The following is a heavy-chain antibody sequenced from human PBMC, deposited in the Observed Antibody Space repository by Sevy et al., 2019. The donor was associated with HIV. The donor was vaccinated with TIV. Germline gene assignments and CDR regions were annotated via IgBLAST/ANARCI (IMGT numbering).Heavy chain of an antibody. CDR2: ISYDGSNK. CDR1: GFTFSSYG. V-gene: IGHV3-30*18. Sequence: GGSLRLSCAASGFTFSSYGMHWVRQAPGEGLKWVAVISYDGSNKYYADSVKGRFTISRDNSKNTLYLQMNSLRAEDTAVYYCAKVSARVGLNYYYYYGMDVWGQGTTVTVSS. J-gene: IGHJ6*02. D-gene: IGHD1-26*01. CDR3: AKVSARVGLNYYYYYGMDV.